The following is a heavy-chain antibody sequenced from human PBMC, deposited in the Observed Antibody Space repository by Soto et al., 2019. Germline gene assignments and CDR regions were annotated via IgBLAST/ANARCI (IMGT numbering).Heavy chain of an antibody. Sequence: QVQLRQWGAGLLKPSETLSLTCAVYGGSFSDYSWTWIRQPPGKALEWIGQINHSGSANYNPSLKSRVTISVATPKNQFSLELASVTAADTAVYYCARGLFSEDSYSGGWYFFDYWGQGTLVTVSS. J-gene: IGHJ4*02. CDR1: GGSFSDYS. CDR3: ARGLFSEDSYSGGWYFFDY. CDR2: INHSGSA. D-gene: IGHD3-10*01. V-gene: IGHV4-34*02.